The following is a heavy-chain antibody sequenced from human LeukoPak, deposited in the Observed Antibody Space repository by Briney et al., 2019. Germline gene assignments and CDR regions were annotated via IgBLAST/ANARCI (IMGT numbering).Heavy chain of an antibody. J-gene: IGHJ5*02. CDR3: ARDPLGASEDNWFDP. CDR1: GYTFTGYY. Sequence: ASVKVSCKASGYTFTGYYMHWVRQAPGQGLEWMGWINPNSGGTNYAQKFQGWVTMTRDTSISTAYMELSRLRSDDTAVYYCARDPLGASEDNWFDPWGQGTLVTVSS. CDR2: INPNSGGT. D-gene: IGHD3-3*01. V-gene: IGHV1-2*04.